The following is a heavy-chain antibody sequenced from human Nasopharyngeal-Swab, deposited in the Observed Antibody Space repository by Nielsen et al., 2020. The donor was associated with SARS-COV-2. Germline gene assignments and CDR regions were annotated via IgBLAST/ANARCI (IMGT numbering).Heavy chain of an antibody. D-gene: IGHD3-22*01. CDR3: ARLTMIIAFDY. J-gene: IGHJ4*02. V-gene: IGHV4-4*02. Sequence: SETLSLTCNVSGGSFTNNNWWSWLRQPPGKGLEWLAEIYHNGNANYNPSLKSRVTMSVDKSKNQFSLKLRSLTAADTAVYYCARLTMIIAFDYWGPGTLVTVSS. CDR2: IYHNGNA. CDR1: GGSFTNNNW.